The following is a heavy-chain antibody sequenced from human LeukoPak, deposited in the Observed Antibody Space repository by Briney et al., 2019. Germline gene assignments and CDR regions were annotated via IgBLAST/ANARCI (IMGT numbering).Heavy chain of an antibody. Sequence: GGSLRLSCAAYGFTVSSNYMSWVRQAPGKGLECVSVIYTGGNTYYADSVKGRFIISRDTSKNTLYLQMNSLRAEDTAAYYCARGGVVTRFFDFWGQGALVTVSS. CDR3: ARGGVVTRFFDF. D-gene: IGHD3-3*01. CDR2: IYTGGNT. CDR1: GFTVSSNY. V-gene: IGHV3-53*01. J-gene: IGHJ4*02.